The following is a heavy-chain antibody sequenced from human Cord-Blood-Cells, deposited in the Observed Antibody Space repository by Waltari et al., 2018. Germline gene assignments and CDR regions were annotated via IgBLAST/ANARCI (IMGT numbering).Heavy chain of an antibody. D-gene: IGHD2-2*01. CDR3: ARTRYWYFDL. J-gene: IGHJ2*01. CDR1: GFAFRTLE. Sequence: DVQLVASGVGLVQHEGPLRLSCASSGFAFRTLEMNWVRQAPGKGLGWVSYMSSSGSTIYYAVSVKGRFTISRDNAKNSLYLQMNSLRAEDTAVYYCARTRYWYFDLWGRGTLVTVSS. V-gene: IGHV3-48*03. CDR2: MSSSGSTI.